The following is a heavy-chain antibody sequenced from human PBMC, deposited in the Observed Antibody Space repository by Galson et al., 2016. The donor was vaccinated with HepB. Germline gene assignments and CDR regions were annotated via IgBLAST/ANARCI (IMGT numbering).Heavy chain of an antibody. CDR2: IYWDDDK. CDR1: GFSLSTSGVG. D-gene: IGHD6-6*01. Sequence: PALVNPTQTLTLTCTFSGFSLSTSGVGVGWIRQPPGKAREWLALIYWDDDKRSSPSLKRRLTITKDISKNHVILTMTNLDPVDTATYFCAHYNSNWSFDYWGQGSLVTVSS. J-gene: IGHJ4*02. V-gene: IGHV2-5*02. CDR3: AHYNSNWSFDY.